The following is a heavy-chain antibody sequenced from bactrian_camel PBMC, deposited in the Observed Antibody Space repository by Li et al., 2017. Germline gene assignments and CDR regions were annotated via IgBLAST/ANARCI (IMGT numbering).Heavy chain of an antibody. J-gene: IGHJ4*01. CDR1: GYTLPMN. V-gene: IGHV3S53*01. D-gene: IGHD2*01. CDR2: IAGDGRT. CDR3: AARGPYCYTKLSVRDLTY. Sequence: HVQLVESGGGSVQAGESLRLSCVASGYTLPMNMGWFRRLPGQEREGVAAIAGDGRTDYADSVKGRFTISQDNAKNTVYLQMNSLKPEDTAMYYCAARGPYCYTKLSVRDLTYWGQGTQVTVS.